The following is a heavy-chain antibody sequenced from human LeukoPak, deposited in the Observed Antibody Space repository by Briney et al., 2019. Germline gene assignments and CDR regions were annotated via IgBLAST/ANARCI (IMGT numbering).Heavy chain of an antibody. CDR3: ARVGYDFWSGYYTGPYYYYYMDV. Sequence: SVKVSCKASGGTFSSYAISWVRQAPGQGLEWMGGIIPIFGTANYAQKFQGRVTITADESTSTAYMELSSLRSEDTAVYYCARVGYDFWSGYYTGPYYYYYMDVWGKGTTVTVSS. V-gene: IGHV1-69*01. J-gene: IGHJ6*03. D-gene: IGHD3-3*01. CDR1: GGTFSSYA. CDR2: IIPIFGTA.